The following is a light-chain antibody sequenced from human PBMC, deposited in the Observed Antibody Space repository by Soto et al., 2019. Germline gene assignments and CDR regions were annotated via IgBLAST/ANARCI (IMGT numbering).Light chain of an antibody. Sequence: QSVMTQPPSVSAAPGQKVTISCSGSSSNIGGNSVSWYQQLPGTAPKLLIYSNDQRPSGVPDRFSGSESGTSASLAISGLRSEDEADYFCAAWDDDLSAVQFGGGTKLTVL. J-gene: IGLJ2*01. CDR1: SSNIGGNS. CDR3: AAWDDDLSAVQ. V-gene: IGLV1-47*02. CDR2: SND.